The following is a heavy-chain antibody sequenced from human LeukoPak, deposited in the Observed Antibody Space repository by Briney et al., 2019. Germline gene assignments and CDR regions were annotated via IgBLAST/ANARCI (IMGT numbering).Heavy chain of an antibody. CDR1: GGSFSGYY. CDR3: ARDRAYYYGSGSLEYYYYMDV. CDR2: INHSGST. Sequence: IPSETLSLTCAVYGGSFSGYYWSWIRQPPGKGLEWIGEINHSGSTNYNPSLKSRVTISVDTSKNQFSLKLSSVTAADTAVYYCARDRAYYYGSGSLEYYYYMDVWGKGTTVTVSS. D-gene: IGHD3-10*01. J-gene: IGHJ6*03. V-gene: IGHV4-34*01.